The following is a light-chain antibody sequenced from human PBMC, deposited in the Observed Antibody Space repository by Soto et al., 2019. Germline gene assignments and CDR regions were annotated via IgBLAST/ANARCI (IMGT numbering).Light chain of an antibody. Sequence: QSALTQPASVSGSPGQSITISCTGTSSDVGGYDYVSWYQQHPGKAPKLMIYDVSNRPSGVTNRFSGSKSGNTASLTISWLQAEDEADYYCSSYTSSSTHNYVFGSGTKLTVL. CDR2: DVS. CDR1: SSDVGGYDY. CDR3: SSYTSSSTHNYV. J-gene: IGLJ1*01. V-gene: IGLV2-14*01.